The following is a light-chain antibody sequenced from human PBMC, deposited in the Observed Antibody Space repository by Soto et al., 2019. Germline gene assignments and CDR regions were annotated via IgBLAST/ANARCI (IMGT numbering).Light chain of an antibody. J-gene: IGLJ7*01. V-gene: IGLV2-14*01. CDR1: SSDIGGYDF. Sequence: QSLLTQPASVSGSPGQSLTIYCTGTSSDIGGYDFVSWYRQQPGKAPKLLIYEVSHRPSGVSSRFSASKSGNTASLTISGLQAEDEGDYYCSSYTISSTTVFGTGTQLTVL. CDR2: EVS. CDR3: SSYTISSTTV.